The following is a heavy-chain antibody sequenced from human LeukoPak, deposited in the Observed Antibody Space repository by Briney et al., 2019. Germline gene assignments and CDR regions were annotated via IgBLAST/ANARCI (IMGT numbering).Heavy chain of an antibody. J-gene: IGHJ4*02. CDR2: INSDGSST. CDR1: GFTFSNYW. V-gene: IGHV3-74*01. CDR3: ASDVRDGYNPFDY. D-gene: IGHD5-24*01. Sequence: PGGSLTLTCAASGFTFSNYWMHWVRQAPGKGLVWVSRINSDGSSTNYADSVKGRFTISRDNAKNTLYLQMNSLRAEDTAVYYCASDVRDGYNPFDYCGQGTLVTVSS.